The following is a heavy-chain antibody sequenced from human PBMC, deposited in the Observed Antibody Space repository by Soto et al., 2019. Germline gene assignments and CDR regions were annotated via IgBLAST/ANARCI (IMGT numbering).Heavy chain of an antibody. CDR3: TIFGVVVKSDGFDM. D-gene: IGHD3-3*01. CDR2: INSDGSRT. V-gene: IGHV3-74*01. J-gene: IGHJ3*02. Sequence: EVQLVESGGGLVQPGGSLRLSCAASGFTFSSYWMHWVRQAPGKGLVWVSRINSDGSRTIYADSVKGRFTVSRDNAKNTLYLHMSSLGAKDTAVYYCTIFGVVVKSDGFDMWGQGTMVPVSS. CDR1: GFTFSSYW.